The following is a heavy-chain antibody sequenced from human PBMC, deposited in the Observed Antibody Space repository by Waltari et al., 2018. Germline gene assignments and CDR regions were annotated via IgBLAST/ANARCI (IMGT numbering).Heavy chain of an antibody. Sequence: QVQLQQWGAGLLKPSETLSLTCAVYGGSFSGYYWSWIRQPPGKGLEWIGEINHSGSTNYNPSLKSRVTISVDTSKNQFSLKLSSVTAADTAVYYCARGSPLVAAAGNLFDYWGQGTLVTVSS. CDR2: INHSGST. J-gene: IGHJ4*02. V-gene: IGHV4-34*01. CDR3: ARGSPLVAAAGNLFDY. CDR1: GGSFSGYY. D-gene: IGHD6-13*01.